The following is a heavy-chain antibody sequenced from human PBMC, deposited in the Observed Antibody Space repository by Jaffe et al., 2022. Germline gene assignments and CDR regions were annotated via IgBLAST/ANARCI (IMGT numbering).Heavy chain of an antibody. CDR2: IYTSGST. J-gene: IGHJ4*02. D-gene: IGHD7-27*01. CDR3: AREYWGRYSGFGGFDY. CDR1: GGSISSGSYY. V-gene: IGHV4-61*02. Sequence: QVQLQESGPGLVKPSQTLSLTCTVSGGSISSGSYYWSWIRQPAGKGLEWIGRIYTSGSTNYNPSLKSRVTISVDTSKNQFSLKLSSVTAADTAVYYCAREYWGRYSGFGGFDYWGQGTLVTVSS.